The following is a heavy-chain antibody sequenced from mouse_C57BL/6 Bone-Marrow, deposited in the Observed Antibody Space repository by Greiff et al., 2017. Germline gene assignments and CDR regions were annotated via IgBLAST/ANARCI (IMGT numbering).Heavy chain of an antibody. CDR2: IDPETGGT. J-gene: IGHJ1*03. Sequence: VQLQESGAELVRPGASVTLSCKASGYTFTDYEMHWVKQTPVHGLEWIGAIDPETGGTAYNQKFKGKAILTADKSSSTAYMELRSLTSEDSAVYYCTRGPIVTPYWYFDVWGTGTTVTVSS. V-gene: IGHV1-15*01. D-gene: IGHD2-5*01. CDR3: TRGPIVTPYWYFDV. CDR1: GYTFTDYE.